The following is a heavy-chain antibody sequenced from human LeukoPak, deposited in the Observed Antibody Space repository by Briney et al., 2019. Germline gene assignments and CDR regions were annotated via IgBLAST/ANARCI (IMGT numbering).Heavy chain of an antibody. CDR3: AEDRSIAVADGNDY. Sequence: GGSLRLACAASGFTFSSYDMSWVRQAPGKGLQWVSAVSSGGDRTYYADSVKGRFSISRDDSKNTLYLQMNSLRAEDTAVYYCAEDRSIAVADGNDYWGQGTLVTVSS. D-gene: IGHD6-19*01. J-gene: IGHJ4*02. V-gene: IGHV3-23*01. CDR1: GFTFSSYD. CDR2: VSSGGDRT.